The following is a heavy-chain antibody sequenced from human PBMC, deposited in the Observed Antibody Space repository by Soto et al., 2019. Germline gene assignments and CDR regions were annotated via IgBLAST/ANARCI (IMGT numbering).Heavy chain of an antibody. CDR2: ITPMFGAP. CDR3: ARVVTGRWFDP. J-gene: IGHJ5*02. CDR1: GGPFSSYA. V-gene: IGHV1-69*06. Sequence: QVQLVQSGAEVKKPGSSVKVSCTASGGPFSSYAINWVRQAPGQGLEWMGVITPMFGAPHYAQNFKGRITLTADKSTNTAYLELSRLTSGDTAVYFCARVVTGRWFDPWGQGTLVTVSS.